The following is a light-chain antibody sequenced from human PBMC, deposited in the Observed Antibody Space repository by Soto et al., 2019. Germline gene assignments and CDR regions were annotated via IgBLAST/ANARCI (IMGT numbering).Light chain of an antibody. CDR3: QQYKTWPLT. Sequence: EIVMTQSPATLSVSPGQRATLSCRASQSVRRNLAWYQHKPGQAPRLLMSGASTRATGIPARFSGSGSETEFTLTINSLQSEDFAVYYCQQYKTWPLTFGGGTKVEIK. CDR2: GAS. CDR1: QSVRRN. J-gene: IGKJ4*01. V-gene: IGKV3-15*01.